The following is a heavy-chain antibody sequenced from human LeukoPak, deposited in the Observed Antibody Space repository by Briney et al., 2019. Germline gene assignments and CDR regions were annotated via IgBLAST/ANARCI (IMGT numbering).Heavy chain of an antibody. V-gene: IGHV1-2*02. CDR1: GYTFTGYD. D-gene: IGHD1/OR15-1a*01. Sequence: ASVKVSCQASGYTFTGYDIHWVRQAPGQGLEWMGWINPNSGGTNYAQQFQGRVTMTSDTSIRTAYMELGRLRSDDTAMYYCARSYTNNGGFPPYWGQGTLVTVSS. J-gene: IGHJ4*02. CDR3: ARSYTNNGGFPPY. CDR2: INPNSGGT.